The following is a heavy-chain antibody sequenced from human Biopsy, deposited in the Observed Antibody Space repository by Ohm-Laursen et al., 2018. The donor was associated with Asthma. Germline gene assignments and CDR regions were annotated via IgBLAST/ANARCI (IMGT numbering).Heavy chain of an antibody. Sequence: SLRLSCAASGFAFNNSSMTWARQAPGKGLEWVSSISASGVRTFYADSVKGRFTVSRDSSRNTLYLQLSTLRVEDTAVYFCAKITTDRQKANNWFDPWGQGTLVTDSS. CDR3: AKITTDRQKANNWFDP. CDR2: ISASGVRT. CDR1: GFAFNNSS. V-gene: IGHV3-23*01. J-gene: IGHJ5*02. D-gene: IGHD3-22*01.